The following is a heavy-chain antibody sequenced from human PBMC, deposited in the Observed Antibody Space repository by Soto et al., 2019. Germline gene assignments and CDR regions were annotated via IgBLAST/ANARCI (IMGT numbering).Heavy chain of an antibody. D-gene: IGHD6-13*01. CDR1: GGSISSGGYY. CDR3: ARSIAAAGTSGAFDI. J-gene: IGHJ3*02. V-gene: IGHV4-31*03. CDR2: IYYSGST. Sequence: SETLSLTCTVSGGSISSGGYYWSWIRQHPGKGLEWIGYIYYSGSTYYNPSLKSRVTISVDTSKNQFSLKLSSVTAADTAVYYCARSIAAAGTSGAFDIRGQGTMVTVS.